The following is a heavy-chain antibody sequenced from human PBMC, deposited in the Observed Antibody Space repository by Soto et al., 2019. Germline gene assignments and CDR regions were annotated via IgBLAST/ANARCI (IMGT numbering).Heavy chain of an antibody. Sequence: QEQLVQSGGEVKKPGASVRVSCKASDYTFTKYGITWVRQAPGQGLEWMGWIGVYNGKTNYARKLQGRVIMTADTSASTAYMELRSLRSDDTAVYYCSRARYCTSPSCYGMDIWGQGTTVSVSS. CDR1: DYTFTKYG. CDR2: IGVYNGKT. J-gene: IGHJ6*02. D-gene: IGHD2-2*01. CDR3: SRARYCTSPSCYGMDI. V-gene: IGHV1-18*04.